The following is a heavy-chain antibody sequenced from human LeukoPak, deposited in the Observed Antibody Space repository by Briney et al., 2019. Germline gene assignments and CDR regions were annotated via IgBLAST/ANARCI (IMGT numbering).Heavy chain of an antibody. CDR2: INPNSGGT. CDR1: GYAFTGYD. D-gene: IGHD5-24*01. J-gene: IGHJ3*02. V-gene: IGHV1-2*07. CDR3: AREREMTKIRDAFDI. Sequence: ASVQVSCQASGYAFTGYDMHWVRQAPGQGLAWMGWINPNSGGTNYALKFQGRVTMTRDTSIRRAYMEVSRLRSDDAALYYCAREREMTKIRDAFDIWGQGTMVTVSS.